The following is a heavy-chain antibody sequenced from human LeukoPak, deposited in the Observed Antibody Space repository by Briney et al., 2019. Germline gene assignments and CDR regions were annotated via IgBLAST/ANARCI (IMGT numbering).Heavy chain of an antibody. J-gene: IGHJ3*01. V-gene: IGHV3-30*18. Sequence: PGGSLRLSCAASGFTFSSYAMHWVRQAPGKGLEWVAVISYDGFSKYYADSVKGRFTISRDNSKNTLYLQMNSLRADDTAVYYCAKDRRRDGFTFAFDVWGQGTMVTVSS. CDR2: ISYDGFSK. CDR3: AKDRRRDGFTFAFDV. CDR1: GFTFSSYA. D-gene: IGHD5-24*01.